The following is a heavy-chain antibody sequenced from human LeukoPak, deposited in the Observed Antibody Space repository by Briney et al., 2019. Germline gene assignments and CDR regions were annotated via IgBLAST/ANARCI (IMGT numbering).Heavy chain of an antibody. Sequence: SETLSLTCTVPGGSISSYYWSWIRQPPGKGLEWIGYIYYSGNTNYNPSLKSRVTVSIDTSKNQFSLKLSSVTAADTAMYYCARNTYFDYWGQGTLVTVSS. J-gene: IGHJ4*02. V-gene: IGHV4-59*01. CDR3: ARNTYFDY. CDR2: IYYSGNT. CDR1: GGSISSYY.